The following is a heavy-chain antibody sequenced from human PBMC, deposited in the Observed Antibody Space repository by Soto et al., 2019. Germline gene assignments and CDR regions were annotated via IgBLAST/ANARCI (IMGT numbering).Heavy chain of an antibody. CDR2: IKEDGSER. CDR3: ATFYIWGSYRYTDAINYFDF. D-gene: IGHD3-16*02. Sequence: GGSLRLSCEASGFIFDRYWMSWVRQAPGKGLEWVANIKEDGSERYYVDSVKGRFTISRDNARNSLYLQMNSLRAEDTAVYYCATFYIWGSYRYTDAINYFDFWGQGTLVTVSS. V-gene: IGHV3-7*01. J-gene: IGHJ4*02. CDR1: GFIFDRYW.